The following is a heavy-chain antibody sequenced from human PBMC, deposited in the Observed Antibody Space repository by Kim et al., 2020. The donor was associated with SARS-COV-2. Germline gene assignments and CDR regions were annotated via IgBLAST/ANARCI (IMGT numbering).Heavy chain of an antibody. CDR1: GYTFTSYA. CDR3: ARAGYYDFWSGYYLGIRPSYNWFDP. V-gene: IGHV7-4-1*02. CDR2: INTNTGNP. Sequence: ASVKVSCKASGYTFTSYAMNWVRQAPGQGLEWMGWINTNTGNPTYAQGFTGRFVFSLDTSVSTAYLQISSLKAEDTAVYYCARAGYYDFWSGYYLGIRPSYNWFDPWGQGTLVTVSS. J-gene: IGHJ5*02. D-gene: IGHD3-3*01.